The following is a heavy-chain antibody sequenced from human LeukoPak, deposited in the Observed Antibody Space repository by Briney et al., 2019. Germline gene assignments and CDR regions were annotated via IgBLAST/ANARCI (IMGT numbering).Heavy chain of an antibody. CDR1: GGSFSGYY. Sequence: SETLSLTCAVYGGSFSGYYWSWIRQPPGKGLEWIGEINHSGSTNYDPSLKSRVTISVDTSKNQFSLRLSSVTAADTAVYYCARPKYYDILTGYYSTWGQGTLVTVSS. V-gene: IGHV4-34*01. D-gene: IGHD3-9*01. J-gene: IGHJ5*02. CDR2: INHSGST. CDR3: ARPKYYDILTGYYST.